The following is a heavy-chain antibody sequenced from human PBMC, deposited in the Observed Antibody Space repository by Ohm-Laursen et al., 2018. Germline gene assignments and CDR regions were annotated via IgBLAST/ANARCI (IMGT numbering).Heavy chain of an antibody. V-gene: IGHV3-53*01. J-gene: IGHJ4*02. D-gene: IGHD3-22*01. CDR2: IYRNGST. CDR1: GFTVSSNY. Sequence: SLRLSCAASGFTVSSNYMSWVRQAPGKGLEWVSVIYRNGSTNYADSVKGRFTISRDNSKNTLSLQMNSLRAEDTAVYYCAREGLGYYDSSGYYGWEDYWGQGTLVIVSS. CDR3: AREGLGYYDSSGYYGWEDY.